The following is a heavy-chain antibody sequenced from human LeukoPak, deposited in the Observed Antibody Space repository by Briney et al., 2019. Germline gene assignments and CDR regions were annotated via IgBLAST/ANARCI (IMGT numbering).Heavy chain of an antibody. CDR3: AKGEDSSGWLIDY. D-gene: IGHD6-19*01. CDR2: IRYDGSNK. J-gene: IGHJ4*02. CDR1: GFTFSSYG. V-gene: IGHV3-30*02. Sequence: GGSLRLSCAASGFTFSSYGMHWVRQAPGKGLEWVAFIRYDGSNKYYADSVKGRFTISRDNPKNTLYLQMNSLRAEDTAVYYCAKGEDSSGWLIDYWGQGTLVTVSS.